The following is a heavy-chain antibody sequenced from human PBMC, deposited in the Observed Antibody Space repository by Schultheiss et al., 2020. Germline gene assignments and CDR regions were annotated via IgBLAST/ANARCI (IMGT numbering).Heavy chain of an antibody. Sequence: SETLSLTCAVYGGSFSGYYWSWIRQHPGKGLEWIGYIYYSGSTYYNPSLKSRVTISVDTSKNQFSLKLSSVTAADTAVYYCARIAAYGDYWYFDLWGRGTLVTVSS. J-gene: IGHJ2*01. CDR1: GGSFSGYY. CDR3: ARIAAYGDYWYFDL. V-gene: IGHV4-31*11. CDR2: IYYSGST. D-gene: IGHD4-17*01.